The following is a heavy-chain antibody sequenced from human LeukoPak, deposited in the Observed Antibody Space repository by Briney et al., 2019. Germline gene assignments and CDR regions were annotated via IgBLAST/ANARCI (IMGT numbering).Heavy chain of an antibody. CDR3: AREGTTHAGVDQ. CDR2: IYSSGST. J-gene: IGHJ4*02. Sequence: KPWETLSLTCTVSGVSISTYYWSWIGQPPGKGLEWLGYIYSSGSTYYNPSLKSRVTISVDTSKKRFSLKLSSVTAADTAVYYCAREGTTHAGVDQWGQGTLVTVSS. V-gene: IGHV4-59*01. D-gene: IGHD1-14*01. CDR1: GVSISTYY.